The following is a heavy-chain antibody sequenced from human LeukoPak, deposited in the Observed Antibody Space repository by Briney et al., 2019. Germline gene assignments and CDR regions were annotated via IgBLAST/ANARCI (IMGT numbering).Heavy chain of an antibody. CDR3: ASLRRNYYGSGRNGMDV. D-gene: IGHD3-10*01. J-gene: IGHJ6*02. CDR1: GFTFSSYA. Sequence: PGGSLRLSCAASGFTFSSYAMSWVRQAPGKGLEWVSAISGSGGSTYYADSVKGRFTISGDNSKNTLYLQMNSLRAEDTAVYYCASLRRNYYGSGRNGMDVWGQGTTVTVSS. V-gene: IGHV3-23*01. CDR2: ISGSGGST.